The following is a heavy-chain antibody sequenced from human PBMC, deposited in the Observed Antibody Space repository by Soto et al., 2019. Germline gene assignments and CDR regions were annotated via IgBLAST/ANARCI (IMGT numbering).Heavy chain of an antibody. V-gene: IGHV3-33*01. J-gene: IGHJ3*02. CDR3: VVGGHYYDSSGRPFDI. Sequence: PXGSLRLSCAASVFTFSSYGMHWVRHSPGKGLEWVAVIWYDGSNKYYADSVKGRFTISRDNSKNTLYLQMNSLRAEDTAVYYCVVGGHYYDSSGRPFDIWGQGTMVTVSS. D-gene: IGHD3-22*01. CDR1: VFTFSSYG. CDR2: IWYDGSNK.